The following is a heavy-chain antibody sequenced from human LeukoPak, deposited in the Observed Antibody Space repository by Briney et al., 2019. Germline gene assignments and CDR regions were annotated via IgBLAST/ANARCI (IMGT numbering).Heavy chain of an antibody. Sequence: PGGSLRLSCAASGFTFSNFWMSWVRQAPGKGLEWVANIKQDESEKYYVDSVKGRFTISRDNAKNSLFLQMNSLRAEDTAVYYCVREEEYYYDSTGYGAFDIWGQGTMVTVSS. CDR2: IKQDESEK. J-gene: IGHJ3*02. D-gene: IGHD3-22*01. V-gene: IGHV3-7*01. CDR1: GFTFSNFW. CDR3: VREEEYYYDSTGYGAFDI.